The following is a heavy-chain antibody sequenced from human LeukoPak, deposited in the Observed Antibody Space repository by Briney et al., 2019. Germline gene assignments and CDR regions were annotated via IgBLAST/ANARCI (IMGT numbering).Heavy chain of an antibody. CDR1: GYTLTELS. V-gene: IGHV1-24*01. CDR3: ATQPNADSYGFF. D-gene: IGHD5-18*01. J-gene: IGHJ4*02. CDR2: FDPEDGET. Sequence: ASVKVSCKVSGYTLTELSMHWVRQAPGKGLEWMGGFDPEDGETIYAQKFQGRVTMTEDTSTDTAYMEPSSLRSEDTAVYYCATQPNADSYGFFWGQGTLVTVSS.